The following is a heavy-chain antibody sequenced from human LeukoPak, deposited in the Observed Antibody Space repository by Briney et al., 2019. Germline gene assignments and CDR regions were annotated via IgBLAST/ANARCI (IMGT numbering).Heavy chain of an antibody. J-gene: IGHJ4*01. CDR1: GFTFSSYA. CDR3: AKDNPYTMIVVVITTGGSDY. V-gene: IGHV3-23*01. CDR2: ISGSGGST. D-gene: IGHD3-22*01. Sequence: PVGSLRLSCAASGFTFSSYAMSWVRQAPGKGLEWVSAISGSGGSTYYADSVKGRFTISRDNSKNTLYLQMNSLRAEDTAVYYCAKDNPYTMIVVVITTGGSDYWGHGTLVTVSS.